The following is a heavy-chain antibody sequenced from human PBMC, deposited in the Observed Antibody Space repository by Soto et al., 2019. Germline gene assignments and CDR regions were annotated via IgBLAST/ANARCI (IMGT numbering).Heavy chain of an antibody. CDR2: TYYRSRWYR. V-gene: IGHV6-1*01. D-gene: IGHD3-10*01. Sequence: PSQTLSLTCAISGDSVSNSSAAWNWIRQSPSRGLEWLGRTYYRSRWYRDYAVSVKSRITIDPDTSMNQFSLQLNSVTPEDTAINYCTRELELLWFGEFPFDYWGQGTLVTVSS. CDR3: TRELELLWFGEFPFDY. J-gene: IGHJ4*02. CDR1: GDSVSNSSAA.